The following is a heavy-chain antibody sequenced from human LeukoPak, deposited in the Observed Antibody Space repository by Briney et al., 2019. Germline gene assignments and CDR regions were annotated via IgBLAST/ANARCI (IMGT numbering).Heavy chain of an antibody. CDR2: ISSSSNYI. J-gene: IGHJ3*02. CDR1: GFTFSTYN. V-gene: IGHV3-21*01. D-gene: IGHD1-26*01. CDR3: ARDVGASAPDAFDI. Sequence: PGGSLRLSCAASGFTFSTYNMNWIRQAPGKGLEWVSSISSSSNYIYYADSVKGRFTISRDNAKNSLYLQMNSLRAEDTDVYYCARDVGASAPDAFDIWGQGTMVTVSS.